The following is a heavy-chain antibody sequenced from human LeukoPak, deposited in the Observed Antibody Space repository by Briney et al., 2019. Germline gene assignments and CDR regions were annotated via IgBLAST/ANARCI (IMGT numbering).Heavy chain of an antibody. CDR3: ARAGFGSGWHYFDY. J-gene: IGHJ4*01. V-gene: IGHV4-4*07. D-gene: IGHD6-19*01. CDR2: VYSSGST. Sequence: SETLSLTCTVAGDSISNFYWSWIRQPAEKGLEWIGRVYSSGSTNYNPSIKSRVSMSVDTSKNQYSLRLISVTAADTAVYYCARAGFGSGWHYFDYWGRGILVSVSS. CDR1: GDSISNFY.